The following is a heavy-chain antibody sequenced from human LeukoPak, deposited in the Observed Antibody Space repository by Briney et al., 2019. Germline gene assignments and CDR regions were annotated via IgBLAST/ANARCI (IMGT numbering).Heavy chain of an antibody. D-gene: IGHD3-22*01. V-gene: IGHV1-2*02. Sequence: ASVKVSCKASGYTFTGYYMHWVRQAPGQGLEWMGWINPNSGGTNYAQKFLGRVTMTRDTSISTAYMELSRLRSDDTAVYYCARLGDSSGYYAFDYWGQGTLVTVSS. CDR3: ARLGDSSGYYAFDY. CDR2: INPNSGGT. J-gene: IGHJ4*02. CDR1: GYTFTGYY.